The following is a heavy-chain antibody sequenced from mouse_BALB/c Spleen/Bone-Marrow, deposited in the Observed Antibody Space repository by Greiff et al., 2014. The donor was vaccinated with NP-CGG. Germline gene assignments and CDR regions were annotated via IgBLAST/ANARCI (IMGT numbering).Heavy chain of an antibody. J-gene: IGHJ3*01. CDR1: GFTFNTNT. V-gene: IGHV10S3*01. CDR3: VGWPFAY. Sequence: VQLKQSGGGLVQPKGSLKLSCAASGFTFNTNTMNWVRQAPGKGLEWVARIISKSNNYATYYADSVKDRFTISRDDSQSVVYLQMNDLKTEDTAMYYCVGWPFAYWGQGTLVPVSA. CDR2: IISKSNNYAT.